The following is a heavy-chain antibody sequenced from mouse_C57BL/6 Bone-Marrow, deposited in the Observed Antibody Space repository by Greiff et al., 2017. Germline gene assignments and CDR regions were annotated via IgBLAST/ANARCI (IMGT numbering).Heavy chain of an antibody. CDR3: ARSRGGLLRPFAY. CDR1: GYTFTSYG. V-gene: IGHV1-81*01. Sequence: VQLQQSGAELARPGASVKLSCKASGYTFTSYGISWVKQRTGQGLEWIGEIYPRSGNTYYNEKFKGKATLTADKSSSTAYMELRSLTSEDSAVDFCARSRGGLLRPFAYWGRGTLVTVSA. CDR2: IYPRSGNT. D-gene: IGHD1-2*01. J-gene: IGHJ3*01.